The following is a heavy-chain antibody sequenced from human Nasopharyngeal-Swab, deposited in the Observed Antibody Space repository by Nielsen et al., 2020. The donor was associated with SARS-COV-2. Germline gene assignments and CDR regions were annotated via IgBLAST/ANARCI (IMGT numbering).Heavy chain of an antibody. Sequence: ASVKVSCKASGYTFTGYGISWVRQAPGQGLEWMGWISAYNGNTNYAQKLQGRVTMTTDTSTSTAYMELRSLRSDDTAVYYCASPGGIYCSSTSCYSDYYYYYGMDVWGQGTTVTVPS. CDR2: ISAYNGNT. CDR3: ASPGGIYCSSTSCYSDYYYYYGMDV. J-gene: IGHJ6*02. V-gene: IGHV1-18*01. CDR1: GYTFTGYG. D-gene: IGHD2-2*01.